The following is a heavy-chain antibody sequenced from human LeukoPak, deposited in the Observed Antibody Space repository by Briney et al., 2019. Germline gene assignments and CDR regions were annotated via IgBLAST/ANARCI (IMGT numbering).Heavy chain of an antibody. CDR1: GGSISSYY. Sequence: SETLSLTCTVSGGSISSYYWSWIRQPPGKGLEWIGYIYYSGSTNYNPSLKSRVTISVDTSKNQFSLKLSSVTAADTAAYYCARSSTSHSHFDYWGQGTRVTVSS. J-gene: IGHJ4*02. V-gene: IGHV4-59*01. CDR3: ARSSTSHSHFDY. D-gene: IGHD2-2*01. CDR2: IYYSGST.